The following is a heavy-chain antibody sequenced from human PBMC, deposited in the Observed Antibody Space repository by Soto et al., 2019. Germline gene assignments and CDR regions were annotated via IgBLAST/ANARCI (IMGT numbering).Heavy chain of an antibody. CDR2: IYYSGST. CDR3: ARERPDGARLAP. J-gene: IGHJ5*02. V-gene: IGHV4-30-4*01. D-gene: IGHD6-6*01. Sequence: SETLSLTWTVSGGSISSGDYYWSWIRQPPGKGLEWIGYIYYSGSTYYNPSLKSRVTISVDTSKNQFSLKLSSVTAADTAVYYCARERPDGARLAPWGQGTLVTVSS. CDR1: GGSISSGDYY.